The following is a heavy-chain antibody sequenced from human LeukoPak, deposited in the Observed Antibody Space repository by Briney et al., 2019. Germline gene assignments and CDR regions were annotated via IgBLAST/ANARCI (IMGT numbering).Heavy chain of an antibody. CDR1: GGSISSGGYY. V-gene: IGHV4-31*03. CDR3: ARDLGGFDP. J-gene: IGHJ5*02. Sequence: SQTLSLTCTVSGGSISSGGYYWGWIRQHPGNGLEWNGSIYYSGSPYYSLSLKSRVSILVDTSKNQFSLRLSSVTAADTAVYYCARDLGGFDPWGQGALVTVSS. CDR2: IYYSGSP.